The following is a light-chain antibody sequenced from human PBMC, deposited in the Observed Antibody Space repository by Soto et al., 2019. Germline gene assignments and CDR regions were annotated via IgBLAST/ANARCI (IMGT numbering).Light chain of an antibody. CDR2: GAS. Sequence: EIWMTQYPATLSVSPGERATLSCRASQSVRRNLAWYQQKPGQAPRLLIYGASNRATGIPDRFSGSASGTDFTLTISSLTSEDFAVYYCQKYGNFWTFGQGTKVDIK. J-gene: IGKJ1*01. CDR3: QKYGNFWT. V-gene: IGKV3D-15*01. CDR1: QSVRRN.